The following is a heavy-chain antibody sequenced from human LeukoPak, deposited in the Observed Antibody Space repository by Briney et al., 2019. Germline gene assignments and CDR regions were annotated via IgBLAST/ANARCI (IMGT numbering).Heavy chain of an antibody. J-gene: IGHJ6*03. CDR2: ISGSGGST. CDR1: GFTFSSYA. V-gene: IGHV3-23*01. D-gene: IGHD5-18*01. CDR3: AKGYSYGYGYYMDV. Sequence: PGGSLRLSCAASGFTFSSYAMSWVRQAAGKGLEWVSAISGSGGSTYYADSVKGRFTISRDNSKNTLYLQMNSLRAEDTAVYYCAKGYSYGYGYYMDVWGKGTTVTVSS.